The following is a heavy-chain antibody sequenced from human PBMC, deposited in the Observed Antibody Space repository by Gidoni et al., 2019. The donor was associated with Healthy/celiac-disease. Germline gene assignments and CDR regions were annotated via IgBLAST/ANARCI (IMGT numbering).Heavy chain of an antibody. V-gene: IGHV2-5*01. CDR1: GFSLTTSGVG. Sequence: QITLKESRPTLVNPTQTPTLTCTFSGFSLTTSGVGVGWLRQPPGKALEWLALIYWNDDKRYSPSLKSRLTITKDTSKNQVVLTMTNMDPVDTATYYCAHCGEPEWENDFDYWGQGTLVTVSS. CDR3: AHCGEPEWENDFDY. CDR2: IYWNDDK. D-gene: IGHD1-26*01. J-gene: IGHJ4*02.